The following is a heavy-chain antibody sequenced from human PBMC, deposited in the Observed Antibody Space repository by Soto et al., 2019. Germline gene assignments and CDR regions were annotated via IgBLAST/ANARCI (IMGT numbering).Heavy chain of an antibody. CDR2: ISSSGGHT. CDR3: ARPRHGDYLDWFDP. Sequence: QVQLVESGGGLVKPGESLTLSCAATGFTSSDYSMSWIRQAPGKGLEWVSYISSSGGHTNYTDSVKGRFTISRDNAKNSLYLQMNSLRVEDTAVYHCARPRHGDYLDWFDPWGQGSLVTVSS. D-gene: IGHD4-17*01. J-gene: IGHJ5*02. V-gene: IGHV3-11*05. CDR1: GFTSSDYS.